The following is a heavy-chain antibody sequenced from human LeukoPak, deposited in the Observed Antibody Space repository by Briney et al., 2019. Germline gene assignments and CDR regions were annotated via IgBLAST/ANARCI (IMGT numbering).Heavy chain of an antibody. J-gene: IGHJ4*02. CDR2: IKDDVSET. Sequence: GGSLRLSSVRSRFTPTRYWMTSVPEAPGHGVEWVAYIKDDVSETYSVDSVKGRFTISRDNAKNLLYLRMSSLRAEDTAVYYCARARIDYWGQGTVVTVSS. CDR1: RFTPTRYW. V-gene: IGHV3-7*04. CDR3: ARARIDY. D-gene: IGHD1-14*01.